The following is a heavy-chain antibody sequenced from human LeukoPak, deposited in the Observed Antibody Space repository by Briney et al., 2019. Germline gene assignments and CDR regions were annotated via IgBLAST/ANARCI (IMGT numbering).Heavy chain of an antibody. J-gene: IGHJ4*02. CDR1: GFTFSSYG. CDR2: IRYDGSNK. CDR3: AKELVGATEGVDY. Sequence: GGSLRLSCAASGFTFSSYGMHWVRQAPGKGLEWVAFIRYDGSNKYYADSVKGRFTISRDNSKNTLYLQMNSLRAEDTAVYYCAKELVGATEGVDYWAREPWSPSPQ. D-gene: IGHD1-26*01. V-gene: IGHV3-30*02.